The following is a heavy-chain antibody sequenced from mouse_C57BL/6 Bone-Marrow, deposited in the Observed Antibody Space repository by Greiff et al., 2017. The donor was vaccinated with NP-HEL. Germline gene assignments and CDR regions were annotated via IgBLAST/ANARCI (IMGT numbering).Heavy chain of an antibody. J-gene: IGHJ3*01. V-gene: IGHV14-4*01. Sequence: EVQLQESGAELVRPGASVKLSCTASGFNIKDDYMHWVKQRPEQGLEWIGWIDPENGDTEYASKFQGKATITADTSSNTAYLQLSSLTSEDTAVYYCSGYVFAYWGQGTLVTVSA. D-gene: IGHD3-2*02. CDR2: IDPENGDT. CDR1: GFNIKDDY. CDR3: SGYVFAY.